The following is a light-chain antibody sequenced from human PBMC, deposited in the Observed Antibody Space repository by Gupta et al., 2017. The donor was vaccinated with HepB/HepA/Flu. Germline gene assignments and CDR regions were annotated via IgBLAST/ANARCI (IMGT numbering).Light chain of an antibody. V-gene: IGLV2-11*01. Sequence: QSALTQPRSVSGSPGQSVTISCTGTSSDVGAYNYVSWYQQHPGKAPKLMISDVSERPSGVPDRFSGSKSGNTASLTISGLQGEDEADYYCCSYAGSDTFVVFGGGTKLTVL. CDR2: DVS. CDR1: SSDVGAYNY. CDR3: CSYAGSDTFVV. J-gene: IGLJ2*01.